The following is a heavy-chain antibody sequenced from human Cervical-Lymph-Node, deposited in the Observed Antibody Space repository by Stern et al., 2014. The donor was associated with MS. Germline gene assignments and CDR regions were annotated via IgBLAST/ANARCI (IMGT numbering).Heavy chain of an antibody. D-gene: IGHD3-16*01. CDR2: ISYIGRT. V-gene: IGHV4-31*03. CDR3: ARSDRLWGSFDY. CDR1: GASISTVGYY. J-gene: IGHJ4*02. Sequence: QVQLQESGPGLVKPSQTLSLTCTVSGASISTVGYYWSWIRPHPGKGLEWIGYISYIGRTYYNPSLKSRVSISVDTSKNQFSLNLSSVTAADTALYYCARSDRLWGSFDYWGQGTLVTVSS.